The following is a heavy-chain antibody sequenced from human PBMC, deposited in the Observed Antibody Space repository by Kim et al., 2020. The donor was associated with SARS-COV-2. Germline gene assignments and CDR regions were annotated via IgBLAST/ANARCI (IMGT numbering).Heavy chain of an antibody. J-gene: IGHJ6*02. CDR3: AKESGSGSYYAWTYYYYGMDV. CDR1: GFTFSSYG. Sequence: GGSLRLSCAASGFTFSSYGMHWVRQAPGKGLEWVAVISYDGSNKYYADSVKGRFTISRDNSKNTLYLQMNSLRAEGTAVYYCAKESGSGSYYAWTYYYYGMDVWGQGTTVTVSS. V-gene: IGHV3-30*18. D-gene: IGHD3-10*01. CDR2: ISYDGSNK.